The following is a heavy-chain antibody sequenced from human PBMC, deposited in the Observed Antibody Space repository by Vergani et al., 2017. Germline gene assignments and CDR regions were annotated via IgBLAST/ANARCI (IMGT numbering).Heavy chain of an antibody. CDR3: ARDIDDYVAGV. CDR2: IYYSGST. V-gene: IGHV4-59*11. D-gene: IGHD3-16*01. J-gene: IGHJ4*02. Sequence: QVQLQESGPGLVKPSETLSLTCTVSGGSISSHYWSWNRQPPGKGLEWIGYIYYSGSTNYNPSLKSRVTISVDTSKNQFSLKLSSVTAADTAVYYCARDIDDYVAGVWGQGTLVTVSS. CDR1: GGSISSHY.